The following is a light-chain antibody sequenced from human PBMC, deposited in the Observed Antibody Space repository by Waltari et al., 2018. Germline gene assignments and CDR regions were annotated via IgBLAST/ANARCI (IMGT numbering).Light chain of an antibody. V-gene: IGLV2-11*01. CDR3: CSYAGTYTYV. CDR1: SRDVGASQY. J-gene: IGLJ1*01. Sequence: QSALTHPRSVSGSPGQSVTISCTGTSRDVGASQYVSWFPQHPAGAPKLLIFDVPKRPSGVPDRFSGSKSANTASLTISGLQPDDEADYYCCSYAGTYTYVFGPGTSVTVL. CDR2: DVP.